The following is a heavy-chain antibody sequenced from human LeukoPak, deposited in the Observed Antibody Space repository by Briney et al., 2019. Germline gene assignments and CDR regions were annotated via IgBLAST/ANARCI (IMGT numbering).Heavy chain of an antibody. D-gene: IGHD3-22*01. CDR3: ARHYYDSSGYVDY. CDR2: ISSSSSTI. Sequence: SGGSLRLSCAASGFTFSSYSMNWVRQAPGKGLEWVSYISSSSSTIYYADSVKGRFTISRDNAKNSLYLQMNSLRAEDTAVYYCARHYYDSSGYVDYWGQGTLVTVSS. J-gene: IGHJ4*02. V-gene: IGHV3-48*01. CDR1: GFTFSSYS.